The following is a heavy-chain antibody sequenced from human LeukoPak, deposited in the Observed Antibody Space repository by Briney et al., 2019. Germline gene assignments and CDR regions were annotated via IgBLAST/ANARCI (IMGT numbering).Heavy chain of an antibody. CDR1: GFTFSSYA. J-gene: IGHJ4*02. Sequence: QPGGSLRLSCAASGFTFSSYAMHWVRQAPGKGLEWVAVISYDGSNKYYADSVKGRFTISRDNSKNTLYLQTNSLRAEDTAVYYCARIAAAVWYYFDYWGQGTLVTVSS. D-gene: IGHD6-13*01. CDR2: ISYDGSNK. V-gene: IGHV3-30*04. CDR3: ARIAAAVWYYFDY.